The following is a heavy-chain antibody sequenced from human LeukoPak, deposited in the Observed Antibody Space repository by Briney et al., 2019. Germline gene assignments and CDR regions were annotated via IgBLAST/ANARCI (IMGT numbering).Heavy chain of an antibody. CDR3: ARGADRDGYSYYFDY. D-gene: IGHD5-24*01. J-gene: IGHJ4*02. Sequence: SVKVSCKASGGTFSSYAISWVRQAPGQGLEWMGGIIPIFGTANYAQKFQGRVTITTDESTSTAYMELSSLRSEDTAVYYCARGADRDGYSYYFDYRGQGTLVTVSS. CDR2: IIPIFGTA. V-gene: IGHV1-69*05. CDR1: GGTFSSYA.